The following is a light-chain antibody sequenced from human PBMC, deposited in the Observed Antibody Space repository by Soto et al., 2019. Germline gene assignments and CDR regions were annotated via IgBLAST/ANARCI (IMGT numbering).Light chain of an antibody. V-gene: IGKV1-5*01. Sequence: DIQMTQSPSTLSASVGDRVTITCRASQSISSWLAWYQQKPGKAPKLLIYDASSLESGVPSRFSGSGSGTESTLTISRLQTDDFANYYCQQYNSYSAFGQGTKVEIK. J-gene: IGKJ1*01. CDR2: DAS. CDR1: QSISSW. CDR3: QQYNSYSA.